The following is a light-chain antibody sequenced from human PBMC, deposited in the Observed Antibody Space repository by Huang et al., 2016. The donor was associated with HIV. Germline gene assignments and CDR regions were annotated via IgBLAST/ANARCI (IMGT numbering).Light chain of an antibody. J-gene: IGKJ3*01. CDR1: QSISSK. Sequence: ERVMTQSPVTLSVSPGERATFSCRASQSISSKLALYQQKPGQAPRLLIYGASPRATGIPARFSGSGSGTEFTLTISSLQSEDFAVYYCQQYNNWPFTFGPGTRVDIK. CDR3: QQYNNWPFT. V-gene: IGKV3-15*01. CDR2: GAS.